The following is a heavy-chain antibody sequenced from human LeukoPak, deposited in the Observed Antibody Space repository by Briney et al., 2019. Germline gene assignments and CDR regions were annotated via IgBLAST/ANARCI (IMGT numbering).Heavy chain of an antibody. Sequence: PSETLSLTCTVSGGSISSYYWSWIRQPPGKGLEWIGYIYYSGSTNYNPSLKSRVAISVDTSKNQFSLKLSSVTAADTAVYYCARSAPYYDFWSGYYMGNILPLDYWGQGTLVTVPS. CDR1: GGSISSYY. D-gene: IGHD3-3*01. CDR3: ARSAPYYDFWSGYYMGNILPLDY. V-gene: IGHV4-59*01. J-gene: IGHJ4*02. CDR2: IYYSGST.